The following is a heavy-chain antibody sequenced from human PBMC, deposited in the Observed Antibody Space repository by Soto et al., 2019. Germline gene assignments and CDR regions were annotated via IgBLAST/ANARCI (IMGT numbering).Heavy chain of an antibody. CDR2: IWYDGSNK. CDR3: AKDENGGWLHY. Sequence: PGGSLRLSCAASGFTFSSYGMHWVRQAPGKGLEWVAVIWYDGSNKYYADSVKGRFTISRDNSKNTLYLQMNSLRAEDTAVYYCAKDENGGWLHYWGQGTLVTVSS. J-gene: IGHJ4*02. V-gene: IGHV3-33*06. D-gene: IGHD6-19*01. CDR1: GFTFSSYG.